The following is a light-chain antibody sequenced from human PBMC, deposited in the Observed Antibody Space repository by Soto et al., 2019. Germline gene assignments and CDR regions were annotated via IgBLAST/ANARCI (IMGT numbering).Light chain of an antibody. CDR3: SSWDDSLDGPV. CDR1: YSNIGSNF. V-gene: IGLV1-44*01. CDR2: SIN. J-gene: IGLJ3*02. Sequence: QSVLTQPPSASATPGQTVTISCSGRYSNIGSNFVSWYQRLPGTAPELLIYSINQRPSGVPDRFSGSKSGTSASLTISGLQSEDEADYFCSSWDDSLDGPVFGGGTKVTVL.